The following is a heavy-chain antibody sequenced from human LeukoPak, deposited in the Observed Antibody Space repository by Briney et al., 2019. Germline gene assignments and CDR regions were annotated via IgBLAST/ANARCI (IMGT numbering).Heavy chain of an antibody. CDR2: ISPTGSTM. CDR1: EFTFSAYA. J-gene: IGHJ4*02. CDR3: VRGGWRIIETGGDS. V-gene: IGHV3-48*04. D-gene: IGHD2-15*01. Sequence: GGSLRLSCAAAEFTFSAYAMNWVRQAPGKGLEWVGYISPTGSTMFYAGSVKGRFTISRDNADNSLYLRMNSLRVEDTAMYYCVRGGWRIIETGGDSWGQGTLVTVSS.